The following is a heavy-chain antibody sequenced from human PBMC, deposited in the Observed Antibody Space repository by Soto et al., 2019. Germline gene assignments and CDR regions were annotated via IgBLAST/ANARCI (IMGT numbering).Heavy chain of an antibody. Sequence: GGSLRLSCAASGFTLSDHYMDWVRQAPGKGLEWIGRTRNKANSYTTEYAASVKGRFNISRDDSTSSLYLQMNSLKTEDTAVYYCARVPTTTYNFDYWGQGTLVTVSS. J-gene: IGHJ4*02. D-gene: IGHD4-4*01. CDR1: GFTLSDHY. CDR3: ARVPTTTYNFDY. V-gene: IGHV3-72*01. CDR2: TRNKANSYTT.